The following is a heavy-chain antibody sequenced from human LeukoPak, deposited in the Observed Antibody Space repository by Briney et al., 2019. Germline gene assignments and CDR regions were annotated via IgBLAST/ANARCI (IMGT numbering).Heavy chain of an antibody. CDR3: ARRKAKTPNYFDY. CDR2: IYYSGDT. J-gene: IGHJ4*02. V-gene: IGHV4-59*08. Sequence: SETLSLTCTVSGDSISNYYWTWIRQPPGKGLEWIGYIYYSGDTNYNPSLKSRVTTSLDTSKNQFSLKLTSVTAADTAMYYCARRKAKTPNYFDYWGQGALVTVSS. CDR1: GDSISNYY.